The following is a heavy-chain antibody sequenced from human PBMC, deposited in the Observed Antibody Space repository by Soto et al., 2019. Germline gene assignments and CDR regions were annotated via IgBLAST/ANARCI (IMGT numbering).Heavy chain of an antibody. D-gene: IGHD3-22*01. J-gene: IGHJ4*02. CDR1: GFTFSSYG. Sequence: GGSLRLSCAASGFTFSSYGMHWVRQAPGKGLEWVAVIRYDGSNKYYADSVKGRFTISRDNSKNTLYLQMNSLRAEDTAVYYCARPSSYSYDSSGSLDYWGQGTLVTVSS. CDR3: ARPSSYSYDSSGSLDY. V-gene: IGHV3-33*01. CDR2: IRYDGSNK.